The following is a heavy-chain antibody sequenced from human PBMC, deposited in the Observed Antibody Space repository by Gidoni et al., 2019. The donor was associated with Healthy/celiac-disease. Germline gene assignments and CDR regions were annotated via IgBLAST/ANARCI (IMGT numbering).Heavy chain of an antibody. D-gene: IGHD2-2*01. Sequence: EVQLLESGGGLVQPGGSLRLSCAASGFPFSSYAMSWVRQAPGKGLEWVSAISGSGGSTYYADSVKGRFTISRDNSKNTLYLQMNSLRAEDTAVYYCAKGYCSSTSCYPNPYYYYYGMDVWGQGTTVTVSS. CDR2: ISGSGGST. V-gene: IGHV3-23*01. CDR3: AKGYCSSTSCYPNPYYYYYGMDV. J-gene: IGHJ6*02. CDR1: GFPFSSYA.